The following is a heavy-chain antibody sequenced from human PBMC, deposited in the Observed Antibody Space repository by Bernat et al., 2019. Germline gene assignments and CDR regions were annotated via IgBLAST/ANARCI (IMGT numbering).Heavy chain of an antibody. D-gene: IGHD3-9*01. V-gene: IGHV3-74*01. J-gene: IGHJ4*02. CDR3: AREHYDILTGYQYFDY. Sequence: EVQLVESGGGLVQPGGSLRLSCAASGFTFSSYWMHWVRQAPGKGLVWVSRINSDESSTSYADSVKGRFTISRDNAKNTLYLQMNSLRAEDTAVYYCAREHYDILTGYQYFDYWGQGTLVTVSS. CDR2: INSDESST. CDR1: GFTFSSYW.